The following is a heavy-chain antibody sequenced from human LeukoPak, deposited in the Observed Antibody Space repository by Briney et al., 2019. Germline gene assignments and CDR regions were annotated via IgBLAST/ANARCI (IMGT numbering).Heavy chain of an antibody. Sequence: ASVKVSCKASGYTFTGYYMLWVRQAPGQGLEWMGWINPSSGGTNYAQKFQGRVTMTRDTSITTAYMELSRLRSDDTAVYYCARDPITFGGVIVIPEILGMDVCGQGTTVTVSS. V-gene: IGHV1-2*02. CDR2: INPSSGGT. CDR3: ARDPITFGGVIVIPEILGMDV. CDR1: GYTFTGYY. J-gene: IGHJ6*02. D-gene: IGHD3-16*02.